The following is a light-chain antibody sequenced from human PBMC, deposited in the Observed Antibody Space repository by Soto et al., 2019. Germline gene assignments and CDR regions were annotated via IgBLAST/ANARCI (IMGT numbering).Light chain of an antibody. CDR3: QSYDSTLSGSV. CDR1: SSNIGAGFN. J-gene: IGLJ7*01. V-gene: IGLV1-40*01. CDR2: HNT. Sequence: QSVLTQPPSVSGAPGQRVTISCTGSSSNIGAGFNVHWYQQLPGTAPKLLIYHNTNRPSGVPDRFSGSKSGTSASLAITGLHAEDEADYDCQSYDSTLSGSVFGGGTQLTVL.